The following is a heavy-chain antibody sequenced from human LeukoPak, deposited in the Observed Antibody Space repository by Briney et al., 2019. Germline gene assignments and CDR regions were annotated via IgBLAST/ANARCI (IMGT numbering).Heavy chain of an antibody. CDR1: GFTFSNAW. Sequence: PGGSLRLSCAASGFTFSNAWMSWVRQAPGKGLEWVSVISGSGGSTYYADSVKGRFTISRDNSKNTLYLQMNTLRVEDTAIYYCAKDRYGDYSFDYWGRGTLVTVSS. CDR3: AKDRYGDYSFDY. CDR2: ISGSGGST. D-gene: IGHD4-17*01. V-gene: IGHV3-23*01. J-gene: IGHJ4*02.